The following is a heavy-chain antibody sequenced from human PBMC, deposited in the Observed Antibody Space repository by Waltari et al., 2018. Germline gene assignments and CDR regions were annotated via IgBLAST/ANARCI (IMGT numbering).Heavy chain of an antibody. D-gene: IGHD3-3*01. CDR3: ARDPGGFYYDFWSGPSGWFDP. V-gene: IGHV4-59*01. Sequence: QVQLQESGPGLVKPSETLSLTCTVSGGSISSYYWSWIRQPPGKGLEWIGYIYYSGRTNYNPSLKGRVTISVDTSKNQFSLKLSSVTAADTAVYYCARDPGGFYYDFWSGPSGWFDPWGQGTLVTVSS. CDR2: IYYSGRT. CDR1: GGSISSYY. J-gene: IGHJ5*02.